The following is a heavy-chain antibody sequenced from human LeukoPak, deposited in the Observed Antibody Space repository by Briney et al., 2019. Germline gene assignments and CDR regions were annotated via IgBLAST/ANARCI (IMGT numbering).Heavy chain of an antibody. CDR2: IIPIPGIA. D-gene: IGHD2-15*01. Sequence: SVKVSCKASGGTFSSYAISWVRQAPGQGLEWMGRIIPIPGIANYAQKFQGRVTITADKSTSTAYMELSSLRSEDTAVYYCARGRGYCSGGSCYYNYGMDVWGQGTTVTVSS. CDR3: ARGRGYCSGGSCYYNYGMDV. V-gene: IGHV1-69*04. J-gene: IGHJ6*02. CDR1: GGTFSSYA.